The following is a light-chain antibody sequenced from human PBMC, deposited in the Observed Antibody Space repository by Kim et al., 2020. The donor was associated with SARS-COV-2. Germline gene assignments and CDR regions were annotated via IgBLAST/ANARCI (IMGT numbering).Light chain of an antibody. Sequence: VSPGQTASITCSGDKLGEKYVCWYQQKPGQSPILVMSQDNKRPSGIPERFSGSNSGNTATLTISETQAMDEADYYCQAWDSSKVVFGGGTQLTVL. J-gene: IGLJ2*01. CDR3: QAWDSSKVV. CDR2: QDN. V-gene: IGLV3-1*01. CDR1: KLGEKY.